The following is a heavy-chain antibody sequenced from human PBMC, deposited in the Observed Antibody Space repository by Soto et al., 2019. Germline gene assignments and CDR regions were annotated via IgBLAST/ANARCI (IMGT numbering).Heavy chain of an antibody. Sequence: ASVKVSCKASGYTFTTYGLSWVRQAPGQGLEWMGWVSGYNGNTNYAQKLQGRVTMTTDTSTSTAYMELRSLRSDDTAVYYCARDIWAAPGDYEGDYWGQGTLVTVSS. CDR3: ARDIWAAPGDYEGDY. J-gene: IGHJ4*02. CDR2: VSGYNGNT. V-gene: IGHV1-18*01. D-gene: IGHD6-13*01. CDR1: GYTFTTYG.